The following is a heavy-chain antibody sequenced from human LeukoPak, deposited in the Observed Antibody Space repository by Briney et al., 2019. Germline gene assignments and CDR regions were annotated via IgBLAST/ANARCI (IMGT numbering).Heavy chain of an antibody. V-gene: IGHV4-4*02. CDR2: IYHSGST. Sequence: SETLSLTCAVSGGSISSSNWWSWVRQPPGKGLEWIGEIYHSGSTNYNPSLKSRVTISVDKSKNQFSLKLSSVTAADTAVYYCARHVRVGTSCYGFDPWGQGTLVTVSS. J-gene: IGHJ5*02. CDR1: GGSISSSNW. CDR3: ARHVRVGTSCYGFDP. D-gene: IGHD2-2*01.